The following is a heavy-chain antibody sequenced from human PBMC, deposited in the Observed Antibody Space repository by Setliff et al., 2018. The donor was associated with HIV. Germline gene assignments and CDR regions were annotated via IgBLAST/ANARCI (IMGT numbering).Heavy chain of an antibody. D-gene: IGHD3-10*01. CDR2: IFASGSS. V-gene: IGHV4-4*09. CDR1: GGSISSYR. Sequence: ETLSLTCTVSGGSISSYRWNWIRQPPGKGLEWIGYIFASGSSLYNPSLQSRVSISIDTSKNQFSLKLSSVTAADTAVYYCARRIDNSGSLPAKNWFDTWGQGRLVTVSS. J-gene: IGHJ5*02. CDR3: ARRIDNSGSLPAKNWFDT.